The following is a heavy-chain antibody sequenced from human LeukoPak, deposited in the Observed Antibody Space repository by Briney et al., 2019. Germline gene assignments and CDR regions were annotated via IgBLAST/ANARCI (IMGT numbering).Heavy chain of an antibody. CDR2: IRYDGRNK. CDR3: ANWGKGSSWSNPNY. D-gene: IGHD6-13*01. V-gene: IGHV3-30*02. Sequence: GGSLRLSCAAAGLTFSNYGMHWVRQAPGKGLQWVAYIRYDGRNKYSADSVKGRFTIYRDSSKSTLYLQMNSLRAEDTAVYYCANWGKGSSWSNPNYWGQGTLVTVSS. J-gene: IGHJ4*02. CDR1: GLTFSNYG.